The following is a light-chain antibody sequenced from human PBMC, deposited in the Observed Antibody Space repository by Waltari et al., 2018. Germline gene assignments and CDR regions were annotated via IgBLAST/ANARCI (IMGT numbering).Light chain of an antibody. CDR1: QTIRRY. V-gene: IGKV1-39*01. J-gene: IGKJ2*01. Sequence: DIRMTQSPSSLSASVGDRVTITCRASQTIRRYLNWYHQRPGKAPKLLIYAASTLQGGVPSRFSGSGSGSDFTLTITSLQREDFGTYYGQQSYTTPRYTFGQGTKLQIK. CDR2: AAS. CDR3: QQSYTTPRYT.